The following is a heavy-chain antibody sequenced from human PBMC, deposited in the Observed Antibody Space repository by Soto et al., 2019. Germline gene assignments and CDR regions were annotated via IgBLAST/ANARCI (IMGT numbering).Heavy chain of an antibody. V-gene: IGHV1-18*01. J-gene: IGHJ6*02. CDR1: GYNFTRYG. Sequence: QVQLEQSGGEVKKPGASVKVSCKASGYNFTRYGISWVRQAPGQGLEWMGWISGYNGKTKDSEKMQGRFTLTTDTSTSRAYMELRSLRSDDTAVYYCARPDYSYYYALDVWGQGTTVTVSS. CDR2: ISGYNGKT. CDR3: ARPDYSYYYALDV.